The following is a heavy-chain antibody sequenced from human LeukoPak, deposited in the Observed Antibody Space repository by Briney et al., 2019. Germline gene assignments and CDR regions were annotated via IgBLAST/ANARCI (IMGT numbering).Heavy chain of an antibody. CDR3: ARSTDDFWSGYPTGYFDY. D-gene: IGHD3-3*01. J-gene: IGHJ4*02. CDR1: GGTFSSYA. CDR2: IIPILGIA. V-gene: IGHV1-69*04. Sequence: SVKVSCKASGGTFSSYAISWVRQAPGQGLEWMGRIIPILGIANYAQKFQGRVTITADKSTSTAYMELSSLRSEDTAVYYCARSTDDFWSGYPTGYFDYWGQGTLVTVSS.